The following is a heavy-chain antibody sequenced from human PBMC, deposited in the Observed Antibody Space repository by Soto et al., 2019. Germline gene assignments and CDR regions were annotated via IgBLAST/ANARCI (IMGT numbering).Heavy chain of an antibody. D-gene: IGHD6-6*01. V-gene: IGHV3-48*01. CDR2: ITSSSIT. CDR1: GFTFSTHS. J-gene: IGHJ4*02. Sequence: GGSLRLSCAASGFTFSTHSMNWVRQAPGKGLEWISYITSSSITMYADSVKGRFTISRDNAKNSLYLQMNSLRAEDTAVYYCARELRSYFDYWGQGTLVTVSS. CDR3: ARELRSYFDY.